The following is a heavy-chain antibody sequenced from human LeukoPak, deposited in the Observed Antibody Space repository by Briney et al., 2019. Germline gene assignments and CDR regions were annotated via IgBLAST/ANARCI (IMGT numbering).Heavy chain of an antibody. J-gene: IGHJ6*03. CDR3: ARDVAAAASYYYYYMDV. Sequence: GGSLRLSCAASGFTFSNYWMSWVRQAPGKGLEWVANVKQDGSEKHYVDSMKGRFIISRDNAKNSLYLQVNSLRAEDAAVYYCARDVAAAASYYYYYMDVWGKGTTVTISS. CDR2: VKQDGSEK. CDR1: GFTFSNYW. D-gene: IGHD6-13*01. V-gene: IGHV3-7*03.